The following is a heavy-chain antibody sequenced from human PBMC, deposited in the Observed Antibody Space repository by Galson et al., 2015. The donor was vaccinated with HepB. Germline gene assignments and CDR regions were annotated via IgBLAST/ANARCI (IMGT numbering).Heavy chain of an antibody. V-gene: IGHV3-66*02. D-gene: IGHD3-22*01. J-gene: IGHJ3*02. Sequence: SLRLSCAASGFTVSSNHMSWVRQAPGKGLEWVSVIYTGGSTYYADSVKGRFTISRDNSKNTLYLQKNSLRAEDTAVYYCARITMIVVPSGAFDIWGQGTMVAVSS. CDR1: GFTVSSNH. CDR3: ARITMIVVPSGAFDI. CDR2: IYTGGST.